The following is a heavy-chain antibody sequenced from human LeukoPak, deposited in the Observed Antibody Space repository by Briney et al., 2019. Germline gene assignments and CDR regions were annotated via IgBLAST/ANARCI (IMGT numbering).Heavy chain of an antibody. CDR1: GFNFNSHG. V-gene: IGHV3-30*18. Sequence: GGSLRLSCAASGFNFNSHGMHWVRQAPGKGLEWVARIPSDGSYTYYAESVKGRFTISRDNSKNTLSLQMNSVSPDDTAVYYCAKDRYGDYGPFDNWGQGTMVTVSS. CDR2: IPSDGSYT. J-gene: IGHJ3*02. CDR3: AKDRYGDYGPFDN. D-gene: IGHD4-17*01.